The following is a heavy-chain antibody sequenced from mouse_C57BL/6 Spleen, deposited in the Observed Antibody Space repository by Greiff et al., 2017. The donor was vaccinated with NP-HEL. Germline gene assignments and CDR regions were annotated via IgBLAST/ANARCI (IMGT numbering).Heavy chain of an antibody. CDR2: INYDGSST. CDR1: GFTFSDYY. D-gene: IGHD1-1*01. V-gene: IGHV5-16*01. J-gene: IGHJ4*01. CDR3: ARVYLTWGAMDY. Sequence: EVKLMESEGGLVQPGSSMKLSCTASGFTFSDYYMAWVRQVPEKGLEWVANINYDGSSTYYLDSLKSRFIISRDNAKNILYLQMSSLKSEDTATYYCARVYLTWGAMDYWGQGTSVTVSS.